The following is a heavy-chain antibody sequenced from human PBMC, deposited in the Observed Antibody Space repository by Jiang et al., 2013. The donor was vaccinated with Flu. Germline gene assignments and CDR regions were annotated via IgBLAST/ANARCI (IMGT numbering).Heavy chain of an antibody. Sequence: TLSLTCAISGDSVSSNSAAWNWIRQSPSRGLEWLGRTYYRSKWYNDYAVSVKSRITINPDTSKNQFSLQLSSVTPEDAAVYYCAREPETTVMGGAYYYMDVWGKGTTVTVSS. D-gene: IGHD4-17*01. J-gene: IGHJ6*03. CDR2: TYYRSKWYN. CDR1: GDSVSSNSAA. V-gene: IGHV6-1*01. CDR3: AREPETTVMGGAYYYMDV.